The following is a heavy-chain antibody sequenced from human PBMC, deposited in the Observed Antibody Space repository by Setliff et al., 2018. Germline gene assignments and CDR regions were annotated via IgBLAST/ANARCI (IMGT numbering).Heavy chain of an antibody. Sequence: AASVKVSCKISGDTFRTYSINWVRQAPGQGLEWMGGIIPILGIANYAQRVQGRVTITADKSTSTAYMELSSLRAEDTAVYYCARDASDYYDSGGYSYYYYYGMDVWGQRTTVTVSS. CDR2: IIPILGIA. V-gene: IGHV1-69*10. J-gene: IGHJ6*02. CDR3: ARDASDYYDSGGYSYYYYYGMDV. D-gene: IGHD3-22*01. CDR1: GDTFRTYS.